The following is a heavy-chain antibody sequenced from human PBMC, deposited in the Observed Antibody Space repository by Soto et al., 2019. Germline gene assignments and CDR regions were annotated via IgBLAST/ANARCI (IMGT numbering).Heavy chain of an antibody. V-gene: IGHV3-30*18. CDR2: ISYDGSNK. CDR1: GFTFSSYG. Sequence: PGGSMRLSCAASGFTFSSYGMHWVRQAPGKGLEWVAVISYDGSNKYYADSVKGRFTISRDNSKNTLYLQMNSLRAEDTAVYYCAKHCTNGVCSYGMDVWGQGTTVTVSS. CDR3: AKHCTNGVCSYGMDV. J-gene: IGHJ6*02. D-gene: IGHD2-8*01.